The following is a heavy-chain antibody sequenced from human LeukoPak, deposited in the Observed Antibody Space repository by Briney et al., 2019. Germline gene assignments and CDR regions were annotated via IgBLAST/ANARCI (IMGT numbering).Heavy chain of an antibody. D-gene: IGHD5-12*01. CDR3: ARDPPGSGYDYHYYMDV. J-gene: IGHJ6*03. CDR2: IIPIFGTA. V-gene: IGHV1-69*01. Sequence: SVKVSCKASGGTFSSYAISWVRQAPGQGLEWMGGIIPIFGTANYAQKFQGRVTITADESTSTAYMELSSLRSEDTAVYYCARDPPGSGYDYHYYMDVWGKGTTVTVSS. CDR1: GGTFSSYA.